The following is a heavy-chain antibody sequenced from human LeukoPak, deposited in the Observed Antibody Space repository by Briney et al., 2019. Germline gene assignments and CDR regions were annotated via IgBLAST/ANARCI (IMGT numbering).Heavy chain of an antibody. D-gene: IGHD3-22*01. J-gene: IGHJ3*02. CDR1: GFTFSSYS. CDR3: ARDLDSNRLLSFPGDAFDI. Sequence: GGSLRLSWAASGFTFSSYSMIWVRQAPGKGLEWVSSISSSSSYIYYADSVKGPFTISRDNAKNSLYLQMNSLRAEDTAVYYCARDLDSNRLLSFPGDAFDIWGQGTMVTVSS. CDR2: ISSSSSYI. V-gene: IGHV3-21*01.